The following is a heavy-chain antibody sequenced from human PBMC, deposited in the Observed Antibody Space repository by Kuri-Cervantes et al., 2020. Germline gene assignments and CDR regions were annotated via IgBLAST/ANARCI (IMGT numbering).Heavy chain of an antibody. CDR2: ISWNSGSI. J-gene: IGHJ6*03. D-gene: IGHD6-13*01. CDR1: GFTFDDYA. V-gene: IGHV3-9*01. CDR3: ARESVAAGSGYYYMDV. Sequence: SLEISCAASGFTFDDYAMHWVRQAPGKGLEWVSGISWNSGSIGYADSVKGRFTISRDNAKNSLYLQMNSLRAEDTAVYYCARESVAAGSGYYYMDVWGKGTTVTVSS.